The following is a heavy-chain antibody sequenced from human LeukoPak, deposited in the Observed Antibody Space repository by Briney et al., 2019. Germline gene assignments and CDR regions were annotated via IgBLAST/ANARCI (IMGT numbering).Heavy chain of an antibody. D-gene: IGHD4-17*01. J-gene: IGHJ4*02. CDR2: ISDTGNT. V-gene: IGHV3-23*01. CDR1: GFTLSSYA. Sequence: GGSLRLSCAASGFTLSSYAMSWVRQAPGKGLEWVSAISDTGNTYHADSVKGRFTISRDSSKNTLFLRMNRLRAEDTALYYCARADYGDYPADYWGQGTLVTVSS. CDR3: ARADYGDYPADY.